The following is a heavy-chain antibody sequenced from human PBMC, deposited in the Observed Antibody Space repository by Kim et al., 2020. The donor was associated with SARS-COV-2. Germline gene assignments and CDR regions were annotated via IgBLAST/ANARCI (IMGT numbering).Heavy chain of an antibody. CDR2: IDPSDSYT. CDR3: ARQWWAAAGTARDAFDI. J-gene: IGHJ3*02. CDR1: GYSFTSYW. D-gene: IGHD6-13*01. V-gene: IGHV5-10-1*01. Sequence: GESLKISCKGSGYSFTSYWISWVRQMPGKGLEWMGRIDPSDSYTNYSPSFQGHVTISADKSISTAYLQWSSLKASDTAMYYCARQWWAAAGTARDAFDIWGQGTMVTVSS.